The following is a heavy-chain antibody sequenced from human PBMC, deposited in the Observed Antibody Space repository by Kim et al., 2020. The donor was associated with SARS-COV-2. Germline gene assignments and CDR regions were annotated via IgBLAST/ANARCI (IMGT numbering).Heavy chain of an antibody. CDR2: ISGTGGAT. V-gene: IGHV3-23*01. J-gene: IGHJ4*01. CDR3: AKGRELYYYGLGSAFD. D-gene: IGHD3-10*01. CDR1: GLTFGSYA. Sequence: GGSLRLSCAASGLTFGSYAMIWVRQAPGKGLEWVSIISGTGGATDYADSVKGRFTISRDNSKNTLYLQMNSLRAADTAVYYCAKGRELYYYGLGSAFD.